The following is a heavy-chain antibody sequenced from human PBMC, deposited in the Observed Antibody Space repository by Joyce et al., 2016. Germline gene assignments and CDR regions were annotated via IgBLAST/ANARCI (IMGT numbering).Heavy chain of an antibody. D-gene: IGHD1-1*01. CDR1: GFTFSGYY. J-gene: IGHJ4*02. CDR3: TTGADWGYNYYFDK. CDR2: IKQDGTNK. Sequence: EVQLVESGGDLVRPGGSLRLSCVGSGFTFSGYYMSWVRQSPGKGLEWVAIIKQDGTNKYYMDSVKGRFTVSRDNAKNSLFLQLTNVRVEDTAKYYCTTGADWGYNYYFDKWGPGTLVTVSS. V-gene: IGHV3-7*01.